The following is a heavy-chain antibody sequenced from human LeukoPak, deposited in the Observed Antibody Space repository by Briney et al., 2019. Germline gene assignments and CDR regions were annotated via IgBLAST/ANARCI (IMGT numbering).Heavy chain of an antibody. V-gene: IGHV3-23*01. CDR2: ISGSGGST. CDR1: GFTFSSYA. D-gene: IGHD3-10*01. J-gene: IGHJ4*02. CDR3: AKVEGGYYGSGSYLVNYFDY. Sequence: GGSLRLSCAASGFTFSSYAMSWVRQAPGKGLEWVSAISGSGGSTYYADSVKGRFTISRDNSKNTLYLQMNSLRAEDTAVYYCAKVEGGYYGSGSYLVNYFDYWGQGTLVTVSP.